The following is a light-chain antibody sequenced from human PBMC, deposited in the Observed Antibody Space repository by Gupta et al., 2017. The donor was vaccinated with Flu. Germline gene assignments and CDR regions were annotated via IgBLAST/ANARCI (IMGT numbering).Light chain of an antibody. Sequence: QSVLIQPPSASGTPGQSVTFSCSGSSSNFGSNPVNWSQQLPGTAPKLLIYRNNQRPSGVPDRFSGPKSGTSASLAISGLQSEDAADYYCASWDDNLNGVIFGGGTKLTVL. CDR2: RNN. CDR3: ASWDDNLNGVI. V-gene: IGLV1-44*01. CDR1: SSNFGSNP. J-gene: IGLJ2*01.